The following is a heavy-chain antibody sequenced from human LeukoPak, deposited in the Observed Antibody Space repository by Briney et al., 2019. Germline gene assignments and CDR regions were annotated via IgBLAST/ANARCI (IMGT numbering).Heavy chain of an antibody. J-gene: IGHJ4*02. Sequence: SGTLSLTCTVSGGSISSYYWSWIRQPPGKGLEWIGYIYYSGSTNYNPSLKSRVTISVDTSKNQFSLKLSSVTAADTAVYYCARIGSSWENYFDYWGQGTLVTVSS. CDR3: ARIGSSWENYFDY. V-gene: IGHV4-59*01. CDR2: IYYSGST. D-gene: IGHD6-13*01. CDR1: GGSISSYY.